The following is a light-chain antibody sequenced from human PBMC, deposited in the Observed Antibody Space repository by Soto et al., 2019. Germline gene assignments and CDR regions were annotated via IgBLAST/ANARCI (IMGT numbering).Light chain of an antibody. CDR3: QQYGGSPYT. V-gene: IGKV3-20*01. Sequence: EIVLTQSPGTLSLSPGERATLSCRANQSISNSYLAWYQQKPGQAPRLLIYGASSRATGIPDRFSGRGSGTDFTLTISRLEPEDFAVYYCQQYGGSPYTFGLGTKVEIK. CDR2: GAS. J-gene: IGKJ2*01. CDR1: QSISNSY.